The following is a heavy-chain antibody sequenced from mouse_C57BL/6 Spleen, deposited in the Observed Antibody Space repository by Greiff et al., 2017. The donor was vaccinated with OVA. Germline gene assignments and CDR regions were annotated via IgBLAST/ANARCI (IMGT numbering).Heavy chain of an antibody. D-gene: IGHD1-1*01. CDR1: GYAFSSYW. Sequence: VKLMESGAELVKPGASVKISCKASGYAFSSYWMNWVKQRPGKGLEWIGQIYPGDGDTNYNGKFKGKATLTADKSSSTAYMQLSSLTSEDSAVYFCARFYYYGSSSFDYWGQGTTLTVSS. CDR3: ARFYYYGSSSFDY. J-gene: IGHJ2*01. V-gene: IGHV1-80*01. CDR2: IYPGDGDT.